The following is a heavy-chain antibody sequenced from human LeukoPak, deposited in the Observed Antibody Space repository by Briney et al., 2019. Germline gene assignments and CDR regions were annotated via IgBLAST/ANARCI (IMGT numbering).Heavy chain of an antibody. CDR2: ISYDGNKK. J-gene: IGHJ4*02. V-gene: IGHV3-30-3*01. Sequence: GGSLRLSCAASGFTFSNYAMHWARQAPGKGLDWVAFISYDGNKKYYADSVKGRFTLSRDNSKNTLYLQMNSLRAEDTAVYYCAKDLNYDFWSGLGNWGQGTLVTVSS. CDR3: AKDLNYDFWSGLGN. D-gene: IGHD3-3*01. CDR1: GFTFSNYA.